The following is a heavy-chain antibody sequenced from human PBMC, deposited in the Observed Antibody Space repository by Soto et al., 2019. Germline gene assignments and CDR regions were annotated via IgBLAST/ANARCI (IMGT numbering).Heavy chain of an antibody. D-gene: IGHD3-16*02. CDR2: FEPEAGET. CDR3: ATYRVVPHRYYYYGMDV. CDR1: GYTLTEFS. J-gene: IGHJ6*02. Sequence: QVQLVQSGAEVKKPGASVKVSCKVSGYTLTEFSMHWLRPAPGPGLEWMGGFEPEAGETICAQRFQGRVITTEDTDTETAYMKLSSRKSEDKAVYYCATYRVVPHRYYYYGMDVWGQGTTVTVSS. V-gene: IGHV1-24*01.